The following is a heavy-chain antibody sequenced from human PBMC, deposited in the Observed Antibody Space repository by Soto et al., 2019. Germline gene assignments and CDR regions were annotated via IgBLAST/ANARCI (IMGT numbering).Heavy chain of an antibody. V-gene: IGHV3-23*01. CDR3: AKVRVGCSSTSCYGFDY. CDR1: GFTFSSYA. Sequence: EVQLLESGGGLVQPGGSLRLSCAASGFTFSSYAMSWVRQAPGKGLEWVSAISGSGGSRYYADSVKGRFTISRDNSKNTLYLQMNSLRAEDTAVYYCAKVRVGCSSTSCYGFDYWGQGTLVTVSS. J-gene: IGHJ4*02. CDR2: ISGSGGSR. D-gene: IGHD2-2*01.